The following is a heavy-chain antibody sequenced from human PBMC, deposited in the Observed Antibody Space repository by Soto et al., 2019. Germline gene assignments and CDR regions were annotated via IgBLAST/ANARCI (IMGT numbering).Heavy chain of an antibody. J-gene: IGHJ4*02. CDR3: ARSIAAARTAYFDY. CDR2: IYYSGST. D-gene: IGHD6-13*01. CDR1: GGSISSGGYY. Sequence: PSETLSLTCTVSGGSISSGGYYWSWIRQHPGKGLEWIGYIYYSGSTYYNPSLKSRVTISVDTSKNQFSLKLSSVTAADTAVYYCARSIAAARTAYFDYWGQGTLVTVSS. V-gene: IGHV4-31*03.